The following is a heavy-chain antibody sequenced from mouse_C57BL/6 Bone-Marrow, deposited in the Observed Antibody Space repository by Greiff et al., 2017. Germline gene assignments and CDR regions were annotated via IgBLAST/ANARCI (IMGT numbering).Heavy chain of an antibody. CDR1: GYTFTDYE. CDR2: IDPETGGT. CDR3: TKMDY. J-gene: IGHJ4*01. V-gene: IGHV1-15*01. Sequence: VQLQQSGAELVRPGASVTLSCKASGYTFTDYEMHWVKQTPVHGLEWIGAIDPETGGTAYNQKFKGKAILTADKSSSTAHMELRSLTSVDAAVYYCTKMDYWGPGTSVTVSS.